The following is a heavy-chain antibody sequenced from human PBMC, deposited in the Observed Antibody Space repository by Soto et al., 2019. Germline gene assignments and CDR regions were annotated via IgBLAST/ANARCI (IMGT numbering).Heavy chain of an antibody. D-gene: IGHD3-10*01. V-gene: IGHV4-59*01. CDR3: ARDYYGSGGSDY. CDR1: GGSISSYY. Sequence: SETLSLTCTVSGGSISSYYWSWIRQPPGKGLEWIGYIYYSGSTNYNPSLKSRVTISVDTSKNQFSLKLSSVTAADTAVYYCARDYYGSGGSDYWGQGTLVTVSS. CDR2: IYYSGST. J-gene: IGHJ4*02.